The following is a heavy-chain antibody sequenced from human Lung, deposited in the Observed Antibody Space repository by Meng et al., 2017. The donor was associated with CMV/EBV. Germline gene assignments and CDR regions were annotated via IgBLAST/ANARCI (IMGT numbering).Heavy chain of an antibody. CDR1: GFSRSNARMG. D-gene: IGHD6-6*01. J-gene: IGHJ4*02. V-gene: IGHV2-26*01. Sequence: GPTLVXPTHTLTLTCTVSGFSRSNARMGVSWIRQPPGKALEWLADIFSNDEKSYKTSLQSRLTISKDTSKSQVVLMMTSMDPVDTGTYYCARTGDIVGRPLDYWGQGSXVNGAS. CDR3: ARTGDIVGRPLDY. CDR2: IFSNDEK.